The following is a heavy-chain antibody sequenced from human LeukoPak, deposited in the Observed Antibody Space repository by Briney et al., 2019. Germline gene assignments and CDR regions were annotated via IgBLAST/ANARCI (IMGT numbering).Heavy chain of an antibody. CDR2: ISGSGGST. CDR3: AKDGRLVPYFVRFDP. D-gene: IGHD6-19*01. CDR1: GFTFSSYA. J-gene: IGHJ5*02. V-gene: IGHV3-23*01. Sequence: GGSLRLSCAASGFTFSSYAMSWVRQAPGKGLEWVSAISGSGGSTHYADSVKGRFTISRDNSKNTLYLQMNSLRAEDTAVYYCAKDGRLVPYFVRFDPWGQGTLVTVSS.